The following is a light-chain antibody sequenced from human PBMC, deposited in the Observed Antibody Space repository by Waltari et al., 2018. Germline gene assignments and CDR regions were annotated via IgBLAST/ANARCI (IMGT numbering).Light chain of an antibody. Sequence: QSALTQPASVSGSPGQSVTISCTGASSDIVRYDMVSWYQQHPGNAPKLIICDVSKRPSGVSDRFSGSKSGDTASLTISGLQFEDEADYYCCSYAGNYIWVFGGGTRLTVL. CDR2: DVS. V-gene: IGLV2-23*02. CDR1: SSDIVRYDM. CDR3: CSYAGNYIWV. J-gene: IGLJ3*02.